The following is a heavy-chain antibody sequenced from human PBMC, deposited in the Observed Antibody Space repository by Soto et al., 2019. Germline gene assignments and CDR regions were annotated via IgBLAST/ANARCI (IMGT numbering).Heavy chain of an antibody. CDR2: INAGSGNT. CDR1: GHSFTSYA. D-gene: IGHD5-12*01. V-gene: IGHV1-3*01. Sequence: GASVNVSCKASGHSFTSYAMHWVRPAPGQRLEWMGWINAGSGNTTYAQKFQGRGTITADKFTNTVYMELSSLRSDDTAVYYCVRVVAIPGYPDNWGQGTLVTVSS. J-gene: IGHJ4*02. CDR3: VRVVAIPGYPDN.